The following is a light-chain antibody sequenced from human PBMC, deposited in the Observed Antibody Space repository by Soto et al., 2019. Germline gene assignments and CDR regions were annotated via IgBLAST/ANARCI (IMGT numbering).Light chain of an antibody. CDR1: QSISNW. CDR3: QQYNTYPWT. V-gene: IGKV1-5*01. CDR2: DAS. Sequence: DIQMTQSPSTLSASVGDRVTITCRASQSISNWLAWYQQKPGKAPKLLMYDASFLESGVPSRFSGSGSGTEFALTITSLQPDDFAIYYCQQYNTYPWTFCQGTKVEIK. J-gene: IGKJ1*01.